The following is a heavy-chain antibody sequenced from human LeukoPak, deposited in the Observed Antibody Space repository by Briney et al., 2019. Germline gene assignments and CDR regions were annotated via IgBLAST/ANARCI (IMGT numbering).Heavy chain of an antibody. D-gene: IGHD6-13*01. J-gene: IGHJ5*02. CDR2: IYYSGST. V-gene: IGHV4-39*01. Sequence: PSETLSLTCTVSGVSISSSSYYWGWIRQPPGKGLEWIGSIYYSGSTYYNPSLKSRVTISVDTSKNQFSLKLSSVTAADTAVYYCARLVPYSSSWYGGDWFDPWGQGTLVTVSS. CDR1: GVSISSSSYY. CDR3: ARLVPYSSSWYGGDWFDP.